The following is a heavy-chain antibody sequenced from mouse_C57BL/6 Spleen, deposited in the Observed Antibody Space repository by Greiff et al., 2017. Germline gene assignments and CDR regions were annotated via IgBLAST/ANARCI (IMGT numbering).Heavy chain of an antibody. CDR2: IEPANGNT. J-gene: IGHJ2*01. Sequence: VQLQQSVAELVRPGASVKLSCTASGFNLKNTHMHWVKQRPEQGLEWIGRIEPANGNTKYAPKFQGKATITADTSSNTAYRQLRSLTSVDTAIYYGARSEYGSSYVDSFDYWGQGTTLTVSS. CDR1: GFNLKNTH. CDR3: ARSEYGSSYVDSFDY. V-gene: IGHV14-3*01. D-gene: IGHD1-1*01.